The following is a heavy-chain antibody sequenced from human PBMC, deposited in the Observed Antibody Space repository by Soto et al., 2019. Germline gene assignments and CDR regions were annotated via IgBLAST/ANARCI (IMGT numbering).Heavy chain of an antibody. CDR3: AHRPGVGSGYVGEDVVGYYFDY. Sequence: QITLKESGPTLVKPTQTLTLTCTFSGFSLSTSGVGVGWIRQPPGKALEWLALIYWDDDKRYSPSLKSRLTITKDTSKNQVVLTMTNMDPVDTATYYCAHRPGVGSGYVGEDVVGYYFDYWGQGTLVTVSS. D-gene: IGHD3-22*01. J-gene: IGHJ4*02. V-gene: IGHV2-5*02. CDR1: GFSLSTSGVG. CDR2: IYWDDDK.